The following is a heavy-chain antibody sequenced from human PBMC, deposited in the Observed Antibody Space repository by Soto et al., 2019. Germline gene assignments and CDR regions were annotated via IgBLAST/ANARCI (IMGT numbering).Heavy chain of an antibody. J-gene: IGHJ6*02. CDR3: ARVSLHCSSGTCYSLDQYFGMDV. D-gene: IGHD2-15*01. CDR2: IIPLFNTT. CDR1: GGTFSNFG. Sequence: QVQLVQSGAEVKRPGSSVMVSCTASGGTFSNFGLAWVRQAPGQGLQWMGGIIPLFNTTHYAQTFKGRVTVTADGATCTGYMELSSLRSDDTAVYYCARVSLHCSSGTCYSLDQYFGMDVWGQGTTVTVS. V-gene: IGHV1-69*01.